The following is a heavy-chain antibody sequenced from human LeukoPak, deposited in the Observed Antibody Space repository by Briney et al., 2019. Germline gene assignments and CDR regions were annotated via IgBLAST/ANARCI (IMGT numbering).Heavy chain of an antibody. CDR3: AKGKDSVAGATNDY. V-gene: IGHV3-7*05. CDR1: GFTFSHFL. CDR2: IKKDGRGE. Sequence: GGSLRLSCIASGFTFSHFLMNWVRQAPGKGLEWVANIKKDGRGEYFVDSVKGRFPIPSGKAQNSLFLQMEHLRVEDTAVYYCAKGKDSVAGATNDYWGQGTLVSVSS. D-gene: IGHD6-19*01. J-gene: IGHJ4*02.